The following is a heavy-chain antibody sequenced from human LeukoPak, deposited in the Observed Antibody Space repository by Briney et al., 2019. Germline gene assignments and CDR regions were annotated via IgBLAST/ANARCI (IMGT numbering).Heavy chain of an antibody. J-gene: IGHJ4*02. CDR1: GYTFTGYY. CDR3: ATVEVGEGYYGSGSYV. Sequence: ASVKVSCKASGYTFTGYYIHWVRQAPGQGLEWMGWINPNSGGTNYAQKFQGRVTMTRDTSINTAYLELSRLRSDDTAVYYCATVEVGEGYYGSGSYVWGQGALVTVSS. V-gene: IGHV1-2*02. D-gene: IGHD3-10*01. CDR2: INPNSGGT.